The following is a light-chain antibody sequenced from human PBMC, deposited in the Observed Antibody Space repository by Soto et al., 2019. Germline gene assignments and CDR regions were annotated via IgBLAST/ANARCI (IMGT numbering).Light chain of an antibody. CDR1: QDISGW. V-gene: IGKV1-12*01. J-gene: IGKJ1*01. CDR3: QQSYSTTWT. CDR2: AAS. Sequence: DIHITQSPSSVSASMGDRVTITCRASQDISGWLAWYQQKPGRAPKLLIYAASSLQSGVPTRFAGNGSGTDFTLTISSLQREDFATYYCQQSYSTTWTFGQGTKVDIK.